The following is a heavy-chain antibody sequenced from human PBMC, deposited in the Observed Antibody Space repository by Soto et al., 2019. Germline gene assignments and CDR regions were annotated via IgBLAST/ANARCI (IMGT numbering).Heavy chain of an antibody. CDR1: GFTFSSYA. CDR3: ARSPKYGDYVSGYCFDY. J-gene: IGHJ4*02. CDR2: ISYDGSNK. D-gene: IGHD4-17*01. Sequence: GGSLRLSCAASGFTFSSYAMHWVRQAPGKGLEWVAVISYDGSNKYYADSVKGRFTISRDNSKNTLYLQMNSLRAEDTAVYYCARSPKYGDYVSGYCFDYWGQGTLVTVSS. V-gene: IGHV3-30-3*01.